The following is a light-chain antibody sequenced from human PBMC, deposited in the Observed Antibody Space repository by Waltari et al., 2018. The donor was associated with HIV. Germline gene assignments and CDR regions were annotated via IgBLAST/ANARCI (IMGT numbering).Light chain of an antibody. CDR2: DTY. V-gene: IGKV3-20*01. CDR3: QQYGTSVT. CDR1: QSVAGNH. J-gene: IGKJ5*01. Sequence: EIVLTQSPGTLSLSSGERVTLSCRASQSVAGNHLAWYQQRTGHAPRLLIYDTYRRATGIPDRFSGSGSGTDFTLTIGSLEPEDFAVYYCQQYGTSVTFGQGTRLEIK.